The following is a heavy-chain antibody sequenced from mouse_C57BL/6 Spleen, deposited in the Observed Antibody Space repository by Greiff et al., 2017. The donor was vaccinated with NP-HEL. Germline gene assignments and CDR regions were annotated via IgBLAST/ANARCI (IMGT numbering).Heavy chain of an antibody. Sequence: DVMLVESGGGLVKPGGSLKLSCAASGFTFSDYGMHWVRQAPEKGLEWVAYISSGSSTIYYADTVKGRFTISRDNAKNTLFLQMTSLRSEDMAMYYCARLASLYYFDYWGQGTTLTVSS. D-gene: IGHD6-1*01. J-gene: IGHJ2*01. CDR2: ISSGSSTI. CDR3: ARLASLYYFDY. V-gene: IGHV5-17*01. CDR1: GFTFSDYG.